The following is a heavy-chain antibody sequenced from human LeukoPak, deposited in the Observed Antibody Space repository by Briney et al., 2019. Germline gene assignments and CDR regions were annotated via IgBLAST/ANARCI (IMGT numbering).Heavy chain of an antibody. CDR3: ARDSLTSSGYWFDP. CDR2: INPNSGGT. V-gene: IGHV1-2*02. Sequence: ASVNVSCKAYGYTFTGYYMHWVRQAPGQGLEWMGWINPNSGGTNYAQKFQGRVTMTRDTSISTAYMELSRLRSDDTAVYYCARDSLTSSGYWFDPWGQGTLVTVSS. J-gene: IGHJ5*02. D-gene: IGHD6-19*01. CDR1: GYTFTGYY.